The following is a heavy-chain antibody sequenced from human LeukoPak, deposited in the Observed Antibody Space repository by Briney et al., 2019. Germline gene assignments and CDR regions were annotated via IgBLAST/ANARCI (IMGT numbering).Heavy chain of an antibody. J-gene: IGHJ4*02. Sequence: SETLSLTCAVSGGSISSGGYSWSWIRQPPRKGLEWIGYIYHSGSTYYNPSLKSRVTISVDRSKNQFSLKLSSVTAADTAVYYCASSGKHSGYDFTYWGQGTLVTVSS. CDR1: GGSISSGGYS. CDR2: IYHSGST. D-gene: IGHD5-12*01. CDR3: ASSGKHSGYDFTY. V-gene: IGHV4-30-2*01.